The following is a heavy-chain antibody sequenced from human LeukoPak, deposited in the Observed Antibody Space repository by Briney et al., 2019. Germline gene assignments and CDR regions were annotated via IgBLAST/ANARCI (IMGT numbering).Heavy chain of an antibody. CDR2: IYYSGST. Sequence: SETLSLTCTVSGGSISSYYWSWIRQPPGKGLEWIGYIYYSGSTYYSPSLKSRVTISVDTSKNQFSLKLSSVTAADTAVYYCARETGYGDSPYFDYWGQGTLVTVSS. CDR1: GGSISSYY. J-gene: IGHJ4*02. V-gene: IGHV4-59*12. CDR3: ARETGYGDSPYFDY. D-gene: IGHD4-17*01.